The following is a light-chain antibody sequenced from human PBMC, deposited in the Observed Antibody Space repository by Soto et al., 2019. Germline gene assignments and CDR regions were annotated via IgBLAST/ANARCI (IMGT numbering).Light chain of an antibody. CDR3: QQRYNWLT. CDR2: GAS. V-gene: IGKV3-11*01. J-gene: IGKJ4*01. CDR1: QTVSTY. Sequence: IVLTQSPATLSLSPGERATLSCRARQTVSTYLSWYQQKPGQAPRLLIYGASNRATGIPARFXGSGSGTDFTLTISSLEPEDSAVYYCQQRYNWLTFGGGTKVEIK.